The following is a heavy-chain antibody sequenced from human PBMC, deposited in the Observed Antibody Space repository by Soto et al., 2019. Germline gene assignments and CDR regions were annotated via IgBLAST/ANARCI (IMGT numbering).Heavy chain of an antibody. Sequence: SETLSLTCTVSGGSIISYYWSWSRQPPGKGLEWIGYIYYSGSTNYNPSLKSRVTISVDTSKNQFSLKLSSVTAADTAVYYCARDGYSSYYYGMDVWGQGTTVTVSS. CDR2: IYYSGST. CDR3: ARDGYSSYYYGMDV. J-gene: IGHJ6*02. D-gene: IGHD6-13*01. CDR1: GGSIISYY. V-gene: IGHV4-59*01.